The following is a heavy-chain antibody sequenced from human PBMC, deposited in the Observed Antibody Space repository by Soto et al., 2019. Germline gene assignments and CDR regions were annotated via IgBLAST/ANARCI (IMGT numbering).Heavy chain of an antibody. Sequence: EVQLVQSGVEVKRPGTTVKISCKVSGYTFTDYYIHWIQAAPGRGLEWVGLVNPEDDKTSFAEKFQGRNTMAADTSTDTAYMELHSLRSEDTAIYYCTTGRNSDFDYWGQGTLVTVSS. V-gene: IGHV1-69-2*01. CDR2: VNPEDDKT. J-gene: IGHJ4*02. CDR1: GYTFTDYY. D-gene: IGHD5-18*01. CDR3: TTGRNSDFDY.